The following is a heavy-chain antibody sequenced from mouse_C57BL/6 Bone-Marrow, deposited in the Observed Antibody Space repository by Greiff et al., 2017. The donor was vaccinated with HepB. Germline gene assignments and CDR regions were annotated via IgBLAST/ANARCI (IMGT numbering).Heavy chain of an antibody. CDR1: GFTFSDSY. V-gene: IGHV7-1*01. CDR2: SRNKANDYTT. D-gene: IGHD2-5*01. CDR3: ARDAGYSNYGFAY. Sequence: EVKLMESGGGLVQSGRSLRLSCATSGFTFSDSYMEWVRQAPGKGLEWIAASRNKANDYTTEYSASVKGRFIVSRDTSQSILYLQMNALRAEDTAIYYCARDAGYSNYGFAYWGQGTLVTVSA. J-gene: IGHJ3*01.